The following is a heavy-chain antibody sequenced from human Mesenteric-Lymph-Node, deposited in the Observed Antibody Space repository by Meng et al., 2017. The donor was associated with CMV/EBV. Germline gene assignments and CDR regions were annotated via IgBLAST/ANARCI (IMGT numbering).Heavy chain of an antibody. Sequence: GGSLRLSCAASGFTFSGSAMHWVRQASGKGLEWVGRIRSKANSYATAYAASVKGRFTISRDDSKNTLYLQMNSLRAEDTAVYYCAKDSPMMYYDFWGGYRDVWGQGTTVTVSS. V-gene: IGHV3-73*01. CDR2: IRSKANSYAT. CDR3: AKDSPMMYYDFWGGYRDV. CDR1: GFTFSGSA. J-gene: IGHJ6*02. D-gene: IGHD3-3*01.